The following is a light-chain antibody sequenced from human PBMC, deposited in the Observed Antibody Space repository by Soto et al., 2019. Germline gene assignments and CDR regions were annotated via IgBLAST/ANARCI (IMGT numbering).Light chain of an antibody. J-gene: IGKJ4*01. CDR3: QKGDSDPLT. CDR2: AAS. V-gene: IGKV1-27*01. CDR1: QDIRYS. Sequence: DIQMTQSPSSLSASVGDRVTISCRASQDIRYSLAWYQQTPGKVPKLLIYAASTLQSGVPSRFSGSGSGTDFTLTISSLQPEDVATYYCQKGDSDPLTFGGGTRWIS.